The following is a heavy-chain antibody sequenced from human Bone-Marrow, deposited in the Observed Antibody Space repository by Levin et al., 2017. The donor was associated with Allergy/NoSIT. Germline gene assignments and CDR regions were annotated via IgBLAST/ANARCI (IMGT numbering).Heavy chain of an antibody. D-gene: IGHD6-6*01. J-gene: IGHJ4*02. CDR2: IYSSGKT. Sequence: SQTLSLTCPVSTASISSGPYYWGWIRQPPGKGLEWIGNIYSSGKTSYNPSISSRVTISIDTSKNQFSLKLTSVTAADTAVYYCASLFEYSSSSFDYWGQGSLVTVSS. CDR3: ASLFEYSSSSFDY. V-gene: IGHV4-39*01. CDR1: TASISSGPYY.